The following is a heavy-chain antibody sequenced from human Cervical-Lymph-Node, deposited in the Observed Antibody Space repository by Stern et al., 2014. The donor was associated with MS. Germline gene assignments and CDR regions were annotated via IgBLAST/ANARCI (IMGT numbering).Heavy chain of an antibody. CDR1: GYTFTSYA. CDR2: INTANGDT. Sequence: QVQLVQSGAEVKKPGASVKVSCKASGYTFTSYAIHWVRQAPGQRLEWMGRINTANGDTYYSEKFQGGVTFTRDTSANTAYMELFSLTSEDTTVYYCGRGQQSFDPWGQGTLVTVSA. J-gene: IGHJ5*02. V-gene: IGHV1-3*04. D-gene: IGHD6-13*01. CDR3: GRGQQSFDP.